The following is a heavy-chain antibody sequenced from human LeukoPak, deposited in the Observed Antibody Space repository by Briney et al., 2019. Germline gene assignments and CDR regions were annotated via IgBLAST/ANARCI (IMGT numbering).Heavy chain of an antibody. J-gene: IGHJ6*03. CDR3: ARVVDPGGYYYFYYMDV. Sequence: KPSGTLSLTCAVSGGSISSSNWWSWVRQPPGKGLEWIGEIYRSGSTNYNPSLKSRVTISLDKSKNQFSLRLSSVTAADTAVYYCARVVDPGGYYYFYYMDVWGKGTTVTVSS. CDR2: IYRSGST. V-gene: IGHV4-4*02. CDR1: GGSISSSNW. D-gene: IGHD3-16*01.